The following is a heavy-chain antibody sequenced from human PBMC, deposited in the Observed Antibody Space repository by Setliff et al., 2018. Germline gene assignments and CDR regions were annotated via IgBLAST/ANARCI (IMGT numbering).Heavy chain of an antibody. CDR1: GFTFNNYF. Sequence: LRLSCAASGFTFNNYFMIWVRQAPGKGLEWVSSISNSGGEIHYADSVKGRLTISRDNPRSTLYLQMNSLRAEDTALYYCANYEQRPRNLDYWGKGTLVTVSS. CDR2: ISNSGGEI. D-gene: IGHD6-25*01. V-gene: IGHV3-23*01. J-gene: IGHJ4*02. CDR3: ANYEQRPRNLDY.